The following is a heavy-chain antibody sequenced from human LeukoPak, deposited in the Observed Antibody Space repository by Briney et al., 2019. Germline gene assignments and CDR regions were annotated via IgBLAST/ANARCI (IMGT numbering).Heavy chain of an antibody. D-gene: IGHD5-24*01. CDR3: ARGDGYNYGSDY. V-gene: IGHV3-53*01. CDR2: IYSGGST. Sequence: GGSLRLSCAASGFTVSSNYMSWVRQAPGKGLEWVSVIYSGGSTYYADSVKGRFTISRDNSKNTLYLQMNNLRAEDTAVYYCARGDGYNYGSDYWGQGTLVTVSS. J-gene: IGHJ4*02. CDR1: GFTVSSNY.